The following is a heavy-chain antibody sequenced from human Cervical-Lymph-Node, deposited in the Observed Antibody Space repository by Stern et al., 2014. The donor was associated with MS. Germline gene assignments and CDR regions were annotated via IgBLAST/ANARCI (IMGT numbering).Heavy chain of an antibody. V-gene: IGHV1-2*02. CDR1: GYIFSDYY. D-gene: IGHD3-10*02. J-gene: IGHJ6*02. CDR2: INPSSGGA. Sequence: VQLLESGAEAKKPGASVKVSCKASGYIFSDYYIYWVRQAPGQGLEWMGWINPSSGGAKYAQRFQGRVTMTWDRSIRAAYMELGSLRFDDTAVYYCARDNEPMFVLRYYAMDVWGQGTTVTVSS. CDR3: ARDNEPMFVLRYYAMDV.